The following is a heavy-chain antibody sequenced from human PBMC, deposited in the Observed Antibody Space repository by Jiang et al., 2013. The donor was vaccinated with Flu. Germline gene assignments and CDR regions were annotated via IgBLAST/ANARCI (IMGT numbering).Heavy chain of an antibody. CDR2: INPSGGST. CDR1: GYTFTSYY. V-gene: IGHV1-46*01. D-gene: IGHD6-13*01. Sequence: SGAEVKKPGASVKVSCKASGYTFTSYYMHWVRQAPGQGLEWMGIINPSGGSTSYAQKFQGRVTMTRDTSTSTVYMELSSLRSEDTAVYYCARDSIAAAGSSPTNWFDPWGQGTLVTVSS. CDR3: ARDSIAAAGSSPTNWFDP. J-gene: IGHJ5*02.